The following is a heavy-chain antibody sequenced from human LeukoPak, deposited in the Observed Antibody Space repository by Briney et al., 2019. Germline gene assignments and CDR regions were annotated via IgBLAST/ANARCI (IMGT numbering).Heavy chain of an antibody. CDR3: ASSIAAAGTCY. Sequence: RGSLRLSCAASGFTFSSYAMHWVRQAPGKGLEWVAVISYDGSNNYYADSVKGRFTISRDNSKNTVYLQMNSLRAEDTAVYYCASSIAAAGTCYWGQGTLVTVSS. J-gene: IGHJ4*02. CDR1: GFTFSSYA. CDR2: ISYDGSNN. V-gene: IGHV3-30-3*01. D-gene: IGHD6-13*01.